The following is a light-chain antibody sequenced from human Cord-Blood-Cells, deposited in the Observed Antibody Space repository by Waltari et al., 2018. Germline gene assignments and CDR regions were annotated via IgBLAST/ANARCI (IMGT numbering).Light chain of an antibody. CDR3: QKYNSAPRT. CDR1: QGISNY. J-gene: IGKJ1*01. V-gene: IGKV1-27*01. Sequence: DIQMTQSPSSLSASVGDRLTTTCPASQGISNYLAWYQQKPGKVPKLLIYAASTLQSGVPSRFSGSGSGTDFTLTISSLQPEDVATYYCQKYNSAPRTFGQGTKVEIK. CDR2: AAS.